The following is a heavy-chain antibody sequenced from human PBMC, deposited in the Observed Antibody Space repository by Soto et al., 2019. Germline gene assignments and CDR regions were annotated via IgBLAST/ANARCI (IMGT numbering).Heavy chain of an antibody. CDR1: GFNFDDYG. J-gene: IGHJ4*02. V-gene: IGHV3-20*01. CDR2: INWNGGST. Sequence: GGSLRLSCAASGFNFDDYGMSWVRQAPGKGLEWVSGINWNGGSTGYADSVKGRLTISRDNAKNSLYLQMNSLRAEDTALYHCARDWNADLELSHQAYWGQGTLVTVSS. D-gene: IGHD3-16*02. CDR3: ARDWNADLELSHQAY.